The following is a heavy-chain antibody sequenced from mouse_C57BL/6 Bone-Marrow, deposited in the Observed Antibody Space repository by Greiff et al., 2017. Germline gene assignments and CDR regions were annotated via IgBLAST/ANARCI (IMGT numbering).Heavy chain of an antibody. CDR2: INPNNGGT. V-gene: IGHV1-26*01. Sequence: EVQLQQSGPELVKPGASVKISCKASGYTFTDYYMNWVKQSPGKSLEWIGDINPNNGGTSYNQKFKGKATLTVAKSSSTDYMELRSLTSEDSAVYYCARSTVYDGYYVDYWGQGTTLTVSS. CDR1: GYTFTDYY. J-gene: IGHJ2*01. D-gene: IGHD2-3*01. CDR3: ARSTVYDGYYVDY.